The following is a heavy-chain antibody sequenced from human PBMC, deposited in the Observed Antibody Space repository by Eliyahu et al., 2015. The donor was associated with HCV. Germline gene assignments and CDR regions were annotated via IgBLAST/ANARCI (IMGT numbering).Heavy chain of an antibody. D-gene: IGHD5-12*01. Sequence: EVHLVESGGGLVQPGGSLRLSCAASGFTFSNYWMNWVRQAPGKGLEWVANIKQDGSEKYYVDSVKGRFTISRDNAKNSLYLQMDSLRAEDTAVYYCARVGKGGGYTYLDCWGQGTLVTVSS. V-gene: IGHV3-7*01. CDR1: GFTFSNYW. J-gene: IGHJ4*02. CDR2: IKQDGSEK. CDR3: ARVGKGGGYTYLDC.